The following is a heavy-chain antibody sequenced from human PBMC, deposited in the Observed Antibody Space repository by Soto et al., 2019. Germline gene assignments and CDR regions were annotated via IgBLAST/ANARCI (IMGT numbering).Heavy chain of an antibody. CDR1: GGSISSSSCY. CDR2: IYYSGST. V-gene: IGHV4-39*01. CDR3: ARRSPYCSGGSCYSGYYYYYMDV. J-gene: IGHJ6*03. Sequence: SETLSLTCTVSGGSISSSSCYWGWIRQPPGKGLEWIGSIYYSGSTYYNLSLKSRVTISVDTSKNQFSLKLSSVTAADTAVYYCARRSPYCSGGSCYSGYYYYYMDVWGKGTTVTVSS. D-gene: IGHD2-15*01.